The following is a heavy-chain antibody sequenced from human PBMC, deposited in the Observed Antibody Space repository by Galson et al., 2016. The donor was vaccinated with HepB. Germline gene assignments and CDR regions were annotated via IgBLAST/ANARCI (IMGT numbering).Heavy chain of an antibody. V-gene: IGHV3-7*04. J-gene: IGHJ4*02. D-gene: IGHD6-6*01. Sequence: SLRLSCAASGFTFSSHWMSWVRQAPGKGLEWVANIKEDGTEKFHVESVRGRFTVSRDNTHNSLYLEMRSLRVDDTAVYFCARVVEPDSSFDLWGQGTLVTVSS. CDR2: IKEDGTEK. CDR3: ARVVEPDSSFDL. CDR1: GFTFSSHW.